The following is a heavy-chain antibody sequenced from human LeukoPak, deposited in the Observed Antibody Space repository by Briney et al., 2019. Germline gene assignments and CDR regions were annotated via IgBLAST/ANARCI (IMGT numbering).Heavy chain of an antibody. CDR2: INYKTNGGTA. Sequence: GGSLRLSCAASGFTFNNAWMSWVRQAPGKGLEWVGRINYKTNGGTADYAAPVKGRFIISRDDSENTLDLQMNSLKTEDTAVYYCLTSIRHKEIREDYWGQGTMVTVSS. CDR3: LTSIRHKEIREDY. CDR1: GFTFNNAW. V-gene: IGHV3-15*01. D-gene: IGHD2/OR15-2a*01. J-gene: IGHJ3*01.